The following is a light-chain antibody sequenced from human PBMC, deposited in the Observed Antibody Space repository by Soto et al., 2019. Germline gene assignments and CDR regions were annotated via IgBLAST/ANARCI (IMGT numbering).Light chain of an antibody. CDR3: CSFAGSGIYV. CDR1: SSDVGSHNL. CDR2: EAS. V-gene: IGLV2-23*01. J-gene: IGLJ1*01. Sequence: QSVLTQPASVSGSPGQSSTISCTGTSSDVGSHNLVSWYQHYPGEVPKLIIFEASKRPSGVSNRFSGSKSGSTASLTISGLQAEDEADYYCCSFAGSGIYVFGTGTKVTVL.